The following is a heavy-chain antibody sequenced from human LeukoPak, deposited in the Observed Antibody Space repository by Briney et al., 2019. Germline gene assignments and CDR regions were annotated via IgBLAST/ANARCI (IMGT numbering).Heavy chain of an antibody. J-gene: IGHJ4*02. CDR2: ISGSGGST. D-gene: IGHD3-10*01. V-gene: IGHV3-23*01. CDR3: AKDDAWLRFGE. CDR1: GFIFSRYS. Sequence: GGSLRLSCGACGFIFSRYSMNWVRQAPGKGVEWVSAISGSGGSTYYADCVKGRFTISRDNSKNTLYLQMNSLRAEDTAVYYCAKDDAWLRFGEWSQGTLVTVSS.